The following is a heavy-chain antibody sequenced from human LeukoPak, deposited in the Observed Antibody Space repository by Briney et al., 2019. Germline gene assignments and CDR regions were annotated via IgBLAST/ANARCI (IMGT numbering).Heavy chain of an antibody. D-gene: IGHD4-17*01. Sequence: PGGSLRLSCAASGFTFSSYWMSWVRQAPGKGLEWVANIKQGGSEKYYVDSVKGRFTISRDNAKNSLYLQMNSLRAEDTAVYYCARGAGIYGDSGLDYWGQGTLVTVSS. CDR1: GFTFSSYW. J-gene: IGHJ4*02. CDR3: ARGAGIYGDSGLDY. CDR2: IKQGGSEK. V-gene: IGHV3-7*01.